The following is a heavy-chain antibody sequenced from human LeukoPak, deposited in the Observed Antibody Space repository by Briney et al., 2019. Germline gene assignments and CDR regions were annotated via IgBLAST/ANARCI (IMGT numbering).Heavy chain of an antibody. CDR1: GFTFSSYE. D-gene: IGHD4-23*01. Sequence: GGSLRLSCAASGFTFSSYEMHWVRQAPGKGLEWVAVISFDGSKKYHADSVMGRFTISRDNSNNTLYLEMNSLGAEDTATYYCAKKGTVVTPGLYFDYWGQGILVTVSS. J-gene: IGHJ4*02. V-gene: IGHV3-30*18. CDR2: ISFDGSKK. CDR3: AKKGTVVTPGLYFDY.